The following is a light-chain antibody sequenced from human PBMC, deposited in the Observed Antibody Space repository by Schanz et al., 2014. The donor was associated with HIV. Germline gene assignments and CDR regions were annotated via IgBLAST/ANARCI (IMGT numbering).Light chain of an antibody. CDR1: SGSIASSF. J-gene: IGLJ3*02. V-gene: IGLV6-57*04. CDR3: QSYDGNNAGV. CDR2: EDD. Sequence: NFMLTQPHSVSESPGKTVIISCTRNSGSIASSFVHWYQQRPGTAPTTIIYEDDHRASGVPDRFSGSLDYSSNSASLIISGLRTEDEADYYCQSYDGNNAGVFGGGTKLTVL.